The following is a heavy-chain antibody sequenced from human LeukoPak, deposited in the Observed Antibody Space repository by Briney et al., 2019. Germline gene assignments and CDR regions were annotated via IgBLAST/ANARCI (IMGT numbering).Heavy chain of an antibody. CDR3: ARDDALVATGSFDY. Sequence: ASVKASCKASGYTFTNYGIIWVRQAPRQGLEWMGWISAYNGNTNYAQKLQDRVTMTTDTSTSTAYMELRSLRSDDTAVYYCARDDALVATGSFDYWGQGTLVTVSS. J-gene: IGHJ4*02. V-gene: IGHV1-18*01. CDR2: ISAYNGNT. CDR1: GYTFTNYG. D-gene: IGHD5-12*01.